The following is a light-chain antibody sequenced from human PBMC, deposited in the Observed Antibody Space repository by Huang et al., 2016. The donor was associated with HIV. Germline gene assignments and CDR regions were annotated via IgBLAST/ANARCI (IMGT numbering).Light chain of an antibody. V-gene: IGKV4-1*01. CDR1: QSVVKTSNNKNC. Sequence: DIVVTQSPDSLALSLGGRAAINCTASQSVVKTSNNKNCLSWYQLKPGQPPKLLIYWASTRESGVPDRFSGSGSGTHFTLTIASLQAEDVAVYYCHQYYDTPQTFGQGTKVEVK. CDR2: WAS. J-gene: IGKJ1*01. CDR3: HQYYDTPQT.